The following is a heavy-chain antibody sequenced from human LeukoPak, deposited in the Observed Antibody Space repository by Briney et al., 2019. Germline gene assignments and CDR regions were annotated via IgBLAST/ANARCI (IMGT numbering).Heavy chain of an antibody. Sequence: GGSLRLSCAASGFTFDDYGMSWVRQAPGKGLEWVSGTNWNGGSTGYADSVKGRFTISRDNAKNSLYLQMNSLRAEDTALYYCARGARYYYDSSGYSDYWGQGTLVTVSS. D-gene: IGHD3-22*01. J-gene: IGHJ4*02. CDR3: ARGARYYYDSSGYSDY. CDR2: TNWNGGST. CDR1: GFTFDDYG. V-gene: IGHV3-20*04.